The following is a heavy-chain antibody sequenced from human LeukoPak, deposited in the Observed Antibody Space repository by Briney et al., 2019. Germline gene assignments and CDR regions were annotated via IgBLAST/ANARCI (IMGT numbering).Heavy chain of an antibody. J-gene: IGHJ6*03. V-gene: IGHV4-38-2*02. CDR3: AGSTSQNYYYMDV. D-gene: IGHD2-2*01. CDR1: DYSISSAFY. Sequence: SETLSLTCTVSDYSISSAFYWGWVRQPPVKGLEWIGTIYHSGSTYYNPSLKSRVTISLDTSKNQFSLKLNSVTAADTAVYYCAGSTSQNYYYMDVWDKGATVTVSS. CDR2: IYHSGST.